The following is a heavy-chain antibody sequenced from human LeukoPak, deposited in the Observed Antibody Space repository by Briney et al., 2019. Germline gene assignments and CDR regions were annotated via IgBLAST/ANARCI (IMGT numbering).Heavy chain of an antibody. V-gene: IGHV4-59*01. D-gene: IGHD3-16*01. CDR3: TRGAGWLIDY. CDR2: LHNSGTS. J-gene: IGHJ4*02. CDR1: GDSISDYY. Sequence: SETLSLTCTVSGDSISDYYRGWVRQPPGKGLEWVGYLHNSGTSTYNPSLKSRGTISTDTSKNQFSLKLNSLTPADTAVYYCTRGAGWLIDYWGQGSLVTVSS.